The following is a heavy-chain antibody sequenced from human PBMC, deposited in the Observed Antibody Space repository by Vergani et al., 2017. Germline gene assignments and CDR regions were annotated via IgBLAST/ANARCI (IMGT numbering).Heavy chain of an antibody. V-gene: IGHV4-34*01. CDR3: ARGRRVYAMGYYFDY. J-gene: IGHJ4*02. D-gene: IGHD2-8*01. Sequence: QVQLQQWGAGLLKPSETLSLTCAVYGGSFSGYYWSWIRQPPGKGLEWIGEINHSGSTNYNPSLKSRVTISVDTSKNQFSLKLSAVTAADTAVYYCARGRRVYAMGYYFDYWGQGTLVTVSS. CDR1: GGSFSGYY. CDR2: INHSGST.